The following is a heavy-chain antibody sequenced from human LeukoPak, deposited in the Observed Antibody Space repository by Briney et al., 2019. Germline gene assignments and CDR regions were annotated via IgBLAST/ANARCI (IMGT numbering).Heavy chain of an antibody. Sequence: SQTLSLTFAISGDSVSINSAAWNWIRQSPSRGLEWLGSTYYRSKWYNDYAVSVKSRITINPDTSKNQFSLQLNSVTPEDTAVYYCAREYSSSWTVYWYFDLWGRGTLVTVSS. D-gene: IGHD6-13*01. V-gene: IGHV6-1*01. J-gene: IGHJ2*01. CDR1: GDSVSINSAA. CDR3: AREYSSSWTVYWYFDL. CDR2: TYYRSKWYN.